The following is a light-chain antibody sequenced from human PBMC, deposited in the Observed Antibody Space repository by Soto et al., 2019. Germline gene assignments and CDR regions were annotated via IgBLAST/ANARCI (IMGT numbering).Light chain of an antibody. V-gene: IGKV1-5*01. CDR2: DAS. CDR3: LQDINYPWT. J-gene: IGKJ1*01. CDR1: QSISSW. Sequence: DIQMTQSPSTLSASVGDRVTITCRASQSISSWLAWYQQKPGKAPKVLIFDASSLESGVPSRFSGSGSATEFTLTISSLQPDDFATYYCLQDINYPWTFGQGTKVDIK.